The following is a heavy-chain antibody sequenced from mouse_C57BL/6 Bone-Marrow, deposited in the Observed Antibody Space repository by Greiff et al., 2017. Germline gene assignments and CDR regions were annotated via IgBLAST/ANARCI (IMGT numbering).Heavy chain of an antibody. Sequence: QVQLQQSGPELVKPGASVKLSCKASGYTFTSYDINWVKQRPGQGLEWIGWIYPRDGSTKYNEKFKGKATLTVDTSSSTAYMELHSLTSEDSAVYFCARLEVDGSSGHWYFDVWGTGTAVTVSS. CDR3: ARLEVDGSSGHWYFDV. V-gene: IGHV1-85*01. J-gene: IGHJ1*03. D-gene: IGHD1-1*01. CDR1: GYTFTSYD. CDR2: IYPRDGST.